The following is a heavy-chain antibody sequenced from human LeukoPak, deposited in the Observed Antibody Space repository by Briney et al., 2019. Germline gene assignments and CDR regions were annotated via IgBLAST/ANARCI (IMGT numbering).Heavy chain of an antibody. D-gene: IGHD3-10*01. Sequence: SETLSFTCTVSGGSISSSSYYWGWIRQPPGKGLEWIGSFYYSGSTYYNPSLKSRITIAVDTSKNQFSLKLSSMTAADTAVYYCARIPSAYPFGQALDYWGQGTLVTVSS. CDR1: GGSISSSSYY. V-gene: IGHV4-39*01. CDR3: ARIPSAYPFGQALDY. J-gene: IGHJ4*02. CDR2: FYYSGST.